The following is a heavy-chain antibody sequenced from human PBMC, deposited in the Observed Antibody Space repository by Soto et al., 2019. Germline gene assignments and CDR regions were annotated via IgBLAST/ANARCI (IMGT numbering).Heavy chain of an antibody. J-gene: IGHJ4*02. D-gene: IGHD2-2*01. CDR2: IYPGDSDT. V-gene: IGHV5-51*01. CDR3: ARSPSCSSTSCYFDY. Sequence: GESLKISCKGSGYSFTSYWIGWVRQMPGKGLEWMGIIYPGDSDTRYSPSFQGQVTISADKSISTAYLQWSSLKASDTAMYYCARSPSCSSTSCYFDYRGQGTLVTVSS. CDR1: GYSFTSYW.